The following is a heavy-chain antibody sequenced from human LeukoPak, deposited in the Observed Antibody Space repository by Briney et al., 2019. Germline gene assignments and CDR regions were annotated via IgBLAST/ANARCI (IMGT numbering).Heavy chain of an antibody. D-gene: IGHD4-23*01. CDR3: ARAPGGWVRWFDP. Sequence: SETLSLTCAVYGGSFSGYYWSWIRQPPGKGLEWIGEINHSGSTNYNPSLKSRVTISVDTSKNQFSLKLSSVTAADTAVYYCARAPGGWVRWFDPWGQGTLVTVSS. CDR2: INHSGST. V-gene: IGHV4-34*01. CDR1: GGSFSGYY. J-gene: IGHJ5*02.